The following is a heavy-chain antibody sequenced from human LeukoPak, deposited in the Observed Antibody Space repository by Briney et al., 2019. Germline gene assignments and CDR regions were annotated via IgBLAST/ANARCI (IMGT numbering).Heavy chain of an antibody. CDR3: ARCTTGRTFGSLREIKRSREIDY. CDR1: GFTFSSYS. V-gene: IGHV3-21*01. D-gene: IGHD1-1*01. J-gene: IGHJ4*02. Sequence: PGGSLRLSCAASGFTFSSYSMNWVRQAPGKGLEWVSSISSSSSNIYYADSVKGRFTISRDNAKNPLYLQMNSLRVEDTAVYYCARCTTGRTFGSLREIKRSREIDYWGQGTLVTVSS. CDR2: ISSSSSNI.